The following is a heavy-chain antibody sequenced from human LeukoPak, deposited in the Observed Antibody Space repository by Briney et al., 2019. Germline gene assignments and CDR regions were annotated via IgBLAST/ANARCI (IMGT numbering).Heavy chain of an antibody. D-gene: IGHD7-27*01. CDR3: ATERNWVFDY. V-gene: IGHV3-23*01. J-gene: IGHJ4*02. CDR2: ITGSGGST. CDR1: GFTFSSYA. Sequence: GGSLRLSCAASGFTFSSYAMSWVRQAPGKGLEWVSAITGSGGSTYYADSVKGRFTISRDNSKDTLYVQMNSLRAEDTAVYYCATERNWVFDYWGQGTLVTVSS.